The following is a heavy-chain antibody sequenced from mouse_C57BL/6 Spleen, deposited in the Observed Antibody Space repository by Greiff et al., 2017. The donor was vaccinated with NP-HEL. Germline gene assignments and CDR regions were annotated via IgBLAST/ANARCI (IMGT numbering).Heavy chain of an antibody. Sequence: VHLVESGAELVRPGASVKLSCKASGYTFTDYYINWVKQRPGQGLEWIARIYPGSGNTYYNEKFKGKATLTAEKSSSTAYMQLSSLTSEDSAVYFCARLGWAFDYWGQGTTLTVSS. CDR3: ARLGWAFDY. V-gene: IGHV1-76*01. CDR1: GYTFTDYY. J-gene: IGHJ2*01. CDR2: IYPGSGNT. D-gene: IGHD3-3*01.